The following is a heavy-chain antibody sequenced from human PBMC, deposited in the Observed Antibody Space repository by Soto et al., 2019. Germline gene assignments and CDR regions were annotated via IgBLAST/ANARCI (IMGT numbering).Heavy chain of an antibody. CDR1: GFTLSSYA. CDR3: AKGPYSSGWYEIVHNWFDP. V-gene: IGHV3-23*01. Sequence: GGSLRLSCAASGFTLSSYAMSWVRQAPGKGLEWVSAISGSGGSTYYADSVKGRFTISRDNSKNTLYLQMNSLRAEDTAVYYCAKGPYSSGWYEIVHNWFDPWGQGTLVTVSS. J-gene: IGHJ5*02. D-gene: IGHD6-19*01. CDR2: ISGSGGST.